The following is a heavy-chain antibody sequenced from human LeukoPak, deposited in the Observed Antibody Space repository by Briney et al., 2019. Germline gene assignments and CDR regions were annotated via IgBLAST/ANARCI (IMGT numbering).Heavy chain of an antibody. CDR2: TFFRSEWFN. D-gene: IGHD2-15*01. Sequence: SQTLSLTCAISGDSVSSTSVAWNWIRQSPSRGLEWLGRTFFRSEWFNDYAESVKGRIAIDPDTSKNHFSLHLNSVSPDDTAVYYCAREVVLVAAATFSASFDLWGQGTLVTVSS. V-gene: IGHV6-1*01. J-gene: IGHJ4*02. CDR3: AREVVLVAAATFSASFDL. CDR1: GDSVSSTSVA.